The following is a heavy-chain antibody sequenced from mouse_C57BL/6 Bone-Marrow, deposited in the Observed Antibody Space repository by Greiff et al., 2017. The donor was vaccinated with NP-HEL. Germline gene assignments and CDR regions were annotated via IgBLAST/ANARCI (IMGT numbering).Heavy chain of an antibody. J-gene: IGHJ2*01. V-gene: IGHV5-6*02. CDR2: ISSGGSYT. CDR1: GFTFSSYG. Sequence: EVMLVESGGDLVKPGGSLKLSCAASGFTFSSYGMSWVRQTPDKRLEWVATISSGGSYTYYPDSVKGRFTISRDNAKNTLYLQMSSLKSEDTAMYYCARRERYFDYWGQGTTLTVSS. CDR3: ARRERYFDY.